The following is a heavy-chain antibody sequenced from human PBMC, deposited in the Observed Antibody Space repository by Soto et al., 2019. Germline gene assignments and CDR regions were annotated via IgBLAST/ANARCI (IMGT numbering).Heavy chain of an antibody. CDR3: ATALEYSSSLGTGAFDY. J-gene: IGHJ4*02. D-gene: IGHD6-6*01. CDR2: IYYSGST. CDR1: GGSISSSSYY. V-gene: IGHV4-39*01. Sequence: NPSETLSLTCTVSGGSISSSSYYWGWIRQPPGKGLEWIGSIYYSGSTYYNPSLKSRVTISVDTSKNQFSLKLSSVTAADTAVYYCATALEYSSSLGTGAFDYWGQGTLVTVSS.